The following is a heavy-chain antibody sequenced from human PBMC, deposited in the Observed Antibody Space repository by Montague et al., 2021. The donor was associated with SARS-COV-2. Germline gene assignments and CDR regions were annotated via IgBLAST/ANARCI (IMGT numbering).Heavy chain of an antibody. V-gene: IGHV4-4*09. J-gene: IGHJ6*02. CDR3: ARLTGSRVYYYHYGLDV. D-gene: IGHD1-20*01. CDR2: IDNSGST. Sequence: SETLSLTCTVSGDSIRESHWSWIRQPPGKGLEWIGYIDNSGSTNYNPALESRVTLTMSASNNQFYLTLRSVTAADTAVYYCARLTGSRVYYYHYGLDVWGQGTTVTVSS. CDR1: GDSIRESH.